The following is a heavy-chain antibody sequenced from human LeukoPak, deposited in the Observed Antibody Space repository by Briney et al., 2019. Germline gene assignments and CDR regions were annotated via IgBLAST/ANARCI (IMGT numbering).Heavy chain of an antibody. V-gene: IGHV3-7*01. CDR2: IKQDGSEK. Sequence: PGGSLRLSCAASGFTFSSYWMSWVRQAPGKGLEWVANIKQDGSEKYYVDSVKGRFTISRDNAKNSLYLQMNSLRAEDTAVYYCARVLITMVRVVDPWGQGTLVTVSS. D-gene: IGHD3-10*01. J-gene: IGHJ5*02. CDR1: GFTFSSYW. CDR3: ARVLITMVRVVDP.